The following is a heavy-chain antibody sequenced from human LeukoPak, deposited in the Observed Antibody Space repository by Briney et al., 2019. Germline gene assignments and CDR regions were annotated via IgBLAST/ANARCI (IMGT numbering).Heavy chain of an antibody. D-gene: IGHD3-3*01. V-gene: IGHV4-39*01. CDR1: GGSISSSSYY. Sequence: SETLSLTRAVSGGSISSSSYYWGWIRQPPGKGLEWIGSIYYSGSTCYNPSLKSRVTISVDTSKNQFSLKLRSVTAADTAVYYCARPVSDFWSGYLYYYYYMDVWGKGTTVTVSS. CDR3: ARPVSDFWSGYLYYYYYMDV. CDR2: IYYSGST. J-gene: IGHJ6*03.